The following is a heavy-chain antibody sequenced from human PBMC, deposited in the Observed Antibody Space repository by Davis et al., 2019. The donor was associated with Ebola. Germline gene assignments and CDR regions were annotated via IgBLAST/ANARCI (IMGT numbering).Heavy chain of an antibody. CDR2: ISYDGSNK. Sequence: PGGSLRLSCAASGFTFSSYGLHWVRQAPGKGLEWVAVISYDGSNKYYADSVKGRFTISRDNSKNTLYLQMNSLRAEDTAVYYCARGGETRLEYWGQGTLVTVSS. CDR1: GFTFSSYG. V-gene: IGHV3-30-3*01. J-gene: IGHJ4*02. D-gene: IGHD3-10*01. CDR3: ARGGETRLEY.